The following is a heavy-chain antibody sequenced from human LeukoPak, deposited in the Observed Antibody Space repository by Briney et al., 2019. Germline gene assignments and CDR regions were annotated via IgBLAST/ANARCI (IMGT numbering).Heavy chain of an antibody. V-gene: IGHV3-30*18. CDR2: ISNDGSNK. CDR3: AKDTGRGGQWLEIDY. Sequence: PGGSLRLSCAASGFTFSSYGMHWVRQAPGKGLEWVAVISNDGSNKYYADSVKGRFTISRDNSKNTLYLQMNRLRAEDTAVYYCAKDTGRGGQWLEIDYWGQGTLVTVSS. J-gene: IGHJ4*02. D-gene: IGHD6-19*01. CDR1: GFTFSSYG.